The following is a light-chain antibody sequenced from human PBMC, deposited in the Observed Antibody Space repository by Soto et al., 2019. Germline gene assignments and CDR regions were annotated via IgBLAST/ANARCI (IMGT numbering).Light chain of an antibody. J-gene: IGKJ5*01. CDR2: GAS. V-gene: IGKV3-20*01. CDR1: QSVSRSY. CDR3: QQYGSSPPIT. Sequence: EIVLTQSPGTLSLSPGERATLSCRASQSVSRSYFAWYQQKPGQAPRLLIYGASSRDTGIPDRFSGSGSGTDFTLTISRLEPEAFAVYYGQQYGSSPPITFGQGTRLEIK.